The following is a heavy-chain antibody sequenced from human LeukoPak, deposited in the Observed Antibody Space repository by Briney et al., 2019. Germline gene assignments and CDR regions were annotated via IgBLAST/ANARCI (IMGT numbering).Heavy chain of an antibody. CDR2: IGGSGANT. Sequence: QPGGSLRLSCAASGFTFTSYALSWVRQAPGKGLEWVSVIGGSGANTHYTDPVKGRFTISRDNSKNTLYLQMNSLRAEDTAVYYCTSLSDAIESRGTRNYWGQGTLVTVSS. V-gene: IGHV3-23*01. CDR3: TSLSDAIESRGTRNY. CDR1: GFTFTSYA. D-gene: IGHD2-8*01. J-gene: IGHJ4*02.